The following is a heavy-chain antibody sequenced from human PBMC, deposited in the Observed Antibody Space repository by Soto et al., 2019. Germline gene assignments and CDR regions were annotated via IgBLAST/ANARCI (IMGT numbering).Heavy chain of an antibody. CDR1: GFTFTSSA. CDR3: AAHIDIVLNNRPPNY. Sequence: SVKVSCKASGFTFTSSAMQWVRQARGQRLEWIGWIVVGSGNTNYAQKFQERVTITRDMSTSTAYMELSSLRSEDTAVYYCAAHIDIVLNNRPPNYWGQGTLVTVSS. D-gene: IGHD2-8*01. V-gene: IGHV1-58*02. J-gene: IGHJ4*02. CDR2: IVVGSGNT.